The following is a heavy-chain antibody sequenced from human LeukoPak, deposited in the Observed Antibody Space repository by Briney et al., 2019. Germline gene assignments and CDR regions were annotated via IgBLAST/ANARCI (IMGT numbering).Heavy chain of an antibody. D-gene: IGHD2-2*01. Sequence: ASVKVSCKASGYTFTGYYMHWVRQAPGQGLEWMGWINPNSGGTNYAQEFQGRVTMTRDTSISTAYMGLSRLRSDDTAVYYCARDVEEYCSSTSCYIVDYWGQGTLVTVSS. J-gene: IGHJ4*02. CDR2: INPNSGGT. CDR3: ARDVEEYCSSTSCYIVDY. CDR1: GYTFTGYY. V-gene: IGHV1-2*02.